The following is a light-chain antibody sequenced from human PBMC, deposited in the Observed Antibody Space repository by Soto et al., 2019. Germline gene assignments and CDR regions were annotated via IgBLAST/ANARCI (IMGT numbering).Light chain of an antibody. CDR2: DTS. CDR3: QEYIQWPPGM. CDR1: QVVSSR. V-gene: IGKV3-15*01. J-gene: IGKJ1*01. Sequence: DIVVTQSPATLSASPGERVTLSCRASQVVSSRLAWYQQRPGQVPRLLIYDTSTRAPGISARFSGSGSGTEFSLTISSPQSEAFAVYSCQEYIQWPPGMFGPGTTVDIK.